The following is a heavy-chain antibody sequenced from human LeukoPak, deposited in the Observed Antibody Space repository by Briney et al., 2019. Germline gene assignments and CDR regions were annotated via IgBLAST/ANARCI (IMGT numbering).Heavy chain of an antibody. D-gene: IGHD3-10*01. V-gene: IGHV4-59*01. CDR1: GGSISSYY. CDR2: IYYSGST. J-gene: IGHJ4*02. Sequence: SETLSLTCTVSGGSISSYYWSWIRQPPGKGLEWIGYIYYSGSTNYNPSLKSRVTISVDTSKNQFSLKLSSVTAADTAVYYCARGDYYGSGPGFDYWGQGTLVTVSS. CDR3: ARGDYYGSGPGFDY.